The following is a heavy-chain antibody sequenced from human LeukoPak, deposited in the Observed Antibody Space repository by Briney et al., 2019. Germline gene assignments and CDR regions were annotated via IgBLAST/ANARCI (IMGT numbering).Heavy chain of an antibody. J-gene: IGHJ5*02. V-gene: IGHV1-8*02. Sequence: ASVKVSCKASGHTFTSYDINRVRQATGQGLEWMGWMNPNSGNTAYAQKFQGRVTMTRNTSISTAYMELSSLRSEDTAVYSCAREAYYDSGSFDPWGQGTLVTVSS. CDR2: MNPNSGNT. D-gene: IGHD3-22*01. CDR3: AREAYYDSGSFDP. CDR1: GHTFTSYD.